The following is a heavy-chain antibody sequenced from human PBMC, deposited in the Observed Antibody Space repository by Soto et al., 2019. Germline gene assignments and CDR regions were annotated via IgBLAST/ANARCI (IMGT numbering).Heavy chain of an antibody. J-gene: IGHJ6*02. V-gene: IGHV1-2*02. Sequence: VASVKVSCKASGYTFTGYYMHWVRQAPGQGLEWMGWINPNSGGTNYAQKFQGRVTMTRDTSISTAYMELSRLRSDDTAVYYCATYYSNGYYYYYGMDVWGQGTTVTVSS. CDR1: GYTFTGYY. CDR2: INPNSGGT. CDR3: ATYYSNGYYYYYGMDV. D-gene: IGHD4-4*01.